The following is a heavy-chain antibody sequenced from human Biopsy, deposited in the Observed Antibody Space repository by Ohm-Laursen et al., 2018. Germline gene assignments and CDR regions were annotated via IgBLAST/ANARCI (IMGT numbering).Heavy chain of an antibody. CDR2: IFYSANT. V-gene: IGHV4-31*03. CDR3: ARLGSGDYFPTFFDF. D-gene: IGHD5-12*01. Sequence: SQTLSLTCTVSGVSINGGRYYWNWIRHHPGKGLGWIGNIFYSANTYYNPSLKSRVTISVDTSKNQFSLKLSSVTAADTAVYYCARLGSGDYFPTFFDFWGQGALVTVSS. J-gene: IGHJ4*02. CDR1: GVSINGGRYY.